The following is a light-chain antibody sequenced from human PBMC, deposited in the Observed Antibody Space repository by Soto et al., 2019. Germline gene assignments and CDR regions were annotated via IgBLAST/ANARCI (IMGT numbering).Light chain of an antibody. CDR3: QQYKNWPSIT. V-gene: IGKV3-15*01. Sequence: EIVMTQSPATLSVSPGERATLFCRASQSVSTSLAWYQQKPGQAPRLLMYDASTRATGIPASFSGSGSGTEFTLTISSLQSEDFAVYYCQQYKNWPSITFGQGTRLEIK. J-gene: IGKJ5*01. CDR2: DAS. CDR1: QSVSTS.